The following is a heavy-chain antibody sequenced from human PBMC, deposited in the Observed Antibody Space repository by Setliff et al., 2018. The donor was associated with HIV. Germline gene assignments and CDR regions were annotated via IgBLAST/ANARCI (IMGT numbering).Heavy chain of an antibody. Sequence: ASVKVSCKASGYTFTSYGISWVRQAPGQGLEWMGWISGYNGNTNFAQKLQGRVTMTTDTSTSTAYMELRSLRSDGTAVYYCARDVYFTFSGEVIRHYLDVWGKGTTVTVSS. CDR2: ISGYNGNT. V-gene: IGHV1-18*01. CDR3: ARDVYFTFSGEVIRHYLDV. D-gene: IGHD3-3*01. J-gene: IGHJ6*03. CDR1: GYTFTSYG.